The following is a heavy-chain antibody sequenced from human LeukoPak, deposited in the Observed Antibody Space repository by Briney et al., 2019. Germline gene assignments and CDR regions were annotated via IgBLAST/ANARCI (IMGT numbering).Heavy chain of an antibody. CDR2: IRYDGSNK. V-gene: IGHV3-30*02. J-gene: IGHJ6*04. CDR1: GFTFSSYA. Sequence: HPGGSLRLSCAASGFTFSSYAMSWVRQAPGKGLEWVAFIRYDGSNKYYADSVKDRFTISRDNSKNTLYLQMNSLRAEDTAVYYCAKDQGPLVWGKGTTVTVSS. CDR3: AKDQGPLV.